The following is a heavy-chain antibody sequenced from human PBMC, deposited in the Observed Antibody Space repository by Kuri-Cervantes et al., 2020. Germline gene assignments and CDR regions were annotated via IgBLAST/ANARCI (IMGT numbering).Heavy chain of an antibody. CDR2: IYTSGST. D-gene: IGHD5-18*01. J-gene: IGHJ6*02. V-gene: IGHV4-61*02. Sequence: SETLSLTCTVSGGSISSGSYYWSWIRQPAGKGLEWIGRIYTSGSTNYNPSLKSRVTISVDTSKNQFSLKLSSVTAADTAVYYCARIIGYTAITHYYHYYCMDVWGQGTTVTVSS. CDR3: ARIIGYTAITHYYHYYCMDV. CDR1: GGSISSGSYY.